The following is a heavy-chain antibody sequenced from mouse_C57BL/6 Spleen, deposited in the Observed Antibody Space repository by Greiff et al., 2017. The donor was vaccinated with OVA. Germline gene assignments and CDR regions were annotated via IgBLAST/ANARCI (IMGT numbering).Heavy chain of an antibody. Sequence: QVQLQQPGAELVKPGASVKLSCKASGYTFTSYWMHWVKQRPGQGLEWIGMIHPNSGSTNYNEKFKSKATLTVDKSSSTAYMQLSSLTSEDSAVYYCARSGALSNWFAYWGQGTLVTVSA. CDR2: IHPNSGST. J-gene: IGHJ3*01. CDR1: GYTFTSYW. D-gene: IGHD2-5*01. V-gene: IGHV1-64*01. CDR3: ARSGALSNWFAY.